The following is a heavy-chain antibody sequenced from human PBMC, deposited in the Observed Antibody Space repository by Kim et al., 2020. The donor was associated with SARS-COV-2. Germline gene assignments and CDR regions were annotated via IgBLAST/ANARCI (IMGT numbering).Heavy chain of an antibody. J-gene: IGHJ3*02. CDR1: GGSISSSSYY. CDR2: IYYSGST. D-gene: IGHD3-22*01. CDR3: ARPLDYYDSSTYYLDDAFNI. V-gene: IGHV4-39*01. Sequence: SETLSLTCTVSGGSISSSSYYWGWIRQPPGKGLEWIGSIYYSGSTYYKSSLKSRVTISVDTSKNQFSLKLSSVTAADTAVYYCARPLDYYDSSTYYLDDAFNIWGQGTMVTVSS.